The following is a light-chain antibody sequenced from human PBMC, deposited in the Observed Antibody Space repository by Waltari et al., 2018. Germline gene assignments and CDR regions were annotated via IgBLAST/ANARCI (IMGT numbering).Light chain of an antibody. V-gene: IGKV1-5*03. J-gene: IGKJ1*01. Sequence: DIQMTQSPSTLSASVGDRVTITCRASQSISNWLAWYHRKPGKSPKLRIYKASSVESGVPSRFSGSGSGTEFTLTISSLQPDDFATYYCQQYNTYPWTFGQGTKVEIK. CDR1: QSISNW. CDR2: KAS. CDR3: QQYNTYPWT.